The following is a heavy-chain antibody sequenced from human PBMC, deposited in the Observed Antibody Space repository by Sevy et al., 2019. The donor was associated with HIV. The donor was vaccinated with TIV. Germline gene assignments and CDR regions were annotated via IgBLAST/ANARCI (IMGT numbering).Heavy chain of an antibody. CDR2: ISSGGSNK. Sequence: GGSLRLSCAASTFTFSDYYMTWIRQAPGKGLEWVSHISSGGSNKYYADSVKGQFTISRDNAKNSLYLQMNSLRVEDTALYYCARVRYNYGSYYFDYWGQGTLVTVSS. CDR3: ARVRYNYGSYYFDY. V-gene: IGHV3-11*01. CDR1: TFTFSDYY. J-gene: IGHJ4*02. D-gene: IGHD5-18*01.